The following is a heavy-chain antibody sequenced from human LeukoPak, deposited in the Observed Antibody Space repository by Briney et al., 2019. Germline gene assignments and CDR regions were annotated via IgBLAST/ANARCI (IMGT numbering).Heavy chain of an antibody. CDR2: IYYSGNT. CDR1: GGSISSSSYY. Sequence: SETLSLTCTVSGGSISSSSYYWGWIRQPPGKGLEWIGSIYYSGNTYYNPSLKSRVTISVDTSKNQFSLNLTSMTAADTAVYYCARLSSSRTGVFDPWGQGTLVTVSS. CDR3: ARLSSSRTGVFDP. J-gene: IGHJ5*02. D-gene: IGHD6-13*01. V-gene: IGHV4-39*07.